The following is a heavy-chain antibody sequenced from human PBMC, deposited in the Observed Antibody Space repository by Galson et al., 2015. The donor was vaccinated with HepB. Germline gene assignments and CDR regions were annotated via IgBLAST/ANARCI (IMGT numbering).Heavy chain of an antibody. J-gene: IGHJ4*02. V-gene: IGHV4-39*01. CDR1: GGSISSTSYF. Sequence: SETLSLTCTVSGGSISSTSYFWGWIRQPPGKGLEWIGSVYYSGSAFYNPSLKSRVTISVDTSKNQFSLRLSSVTAADTAVYYCARPHRAGQTIGARPWRDWGQGTLVTVSS. CDR3: ARPHRAGQTIGARPWRD. CDR2: VYYSGSA. D-gene: IGHD6-6*01.